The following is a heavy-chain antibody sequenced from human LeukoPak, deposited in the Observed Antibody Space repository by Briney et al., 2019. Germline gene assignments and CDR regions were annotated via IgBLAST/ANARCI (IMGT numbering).Heavy chain of an antibody. CDR1: GFTFSSYE. CDR2: ISSSGSPI. CDR3: ARPYAGYDSSGYYYFYYYAMDV. D-gene: IGHD3-22*01. V-gene: IGHV3-48*03. J-gene: IGHJ6*02. Sequence: GGSLRLSCAASGFTFSSYEMNWVRQAPGKGLEWVSYISSSGSPIYYADSVKGRFTISRDNAKNSLYLQMNSLRAEDTAVYYRARPYAGYDSSGYYYFYYYAMDVWGQGTTVTVSS.